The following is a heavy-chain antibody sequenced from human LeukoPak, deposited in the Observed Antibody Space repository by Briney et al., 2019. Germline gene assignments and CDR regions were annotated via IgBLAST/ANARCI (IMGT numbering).Heavy chain of an antibody. V-gene: IGHV1-69*13. J-gene: IGHJ6*03. Sequence: ASVKVSCKTSGYTFSSYGISWVRQAPGQGLEWMGGIIPIFGTANYAQKFQGRVTITADESTSTAYMELSSLRSEDTAVYYCARSARSRNYYYYMDVWGKGTTVTVSS. CDR3: ARSARSRNYYYYMDV. CDR1: GYTFSSYG. D-gene: IGHD6-6*01. CDR2: IIPIFGTA.